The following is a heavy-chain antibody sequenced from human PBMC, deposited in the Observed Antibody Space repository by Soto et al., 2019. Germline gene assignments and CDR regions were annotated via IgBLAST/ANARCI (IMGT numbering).Heavy chain of an antibody. CDR2: ISGNGGFT. V-gene: IGHV3-23*01. CDR1: GFSFSYSA. Sequence: GGSLRLSCAASGFSFSYSAMSWVRQAPGKGLECVSGISGNGGFTYYADSVKGRFIISRDNSKDTVDLQMNSLRADDTAVYYCVRETKNAFDVWGQATVVTVSS. CDR3: VRETKNAFDV. J-gene: IGHJ3*01.